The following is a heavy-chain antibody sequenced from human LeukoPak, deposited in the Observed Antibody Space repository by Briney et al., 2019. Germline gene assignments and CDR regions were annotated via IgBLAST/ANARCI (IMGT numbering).Heavy chain of an antibody. CDR1: GGSISSGDNS. CDR3: ARDDYYGSGPDAFDI. J-gene: IGHJ3*02. D-gene: IGHD3-10*01. Sequence: SETLSLTCAVSGGSISSGDNSWSWIRQPPGKGLEWIGYIYYSGSTNYNPSLKSRVTISVDTSKNQFSLKLSSVTAADTAVYYCARDDYYGSGPDAFDIWGQGTMVTVSS. CDR2: IYYSGST. V-gene: IGHV4-61*08.